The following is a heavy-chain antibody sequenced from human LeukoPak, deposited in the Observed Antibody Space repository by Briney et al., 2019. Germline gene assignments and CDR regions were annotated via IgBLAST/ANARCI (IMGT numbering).Heavy chain of an antibody. CDR2: ISGSGDST. Sequence: PGGSLSLACAASGFTFSSYAMSCVRQAPGEGLGWVSGISGSGDSTYYQDLVEGRFTISRDKSKNTLYLQMNSVRAEDTAVYYCAKGLKSSIGAPFDYWGQGTLVTVSS. D-gene: IGHD2-21*01. V-gene: IGHV3-23*01. CDR3: AKGLKSSIGAPFDY. J-gene: IGHJ4*02. CDR1: GFTFSSYA.